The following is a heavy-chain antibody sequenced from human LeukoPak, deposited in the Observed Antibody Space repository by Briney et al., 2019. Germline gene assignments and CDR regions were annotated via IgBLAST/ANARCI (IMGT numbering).Heavy chain of an antibody. CDR3: ASTMTTVTTHFDY. CDR1: GGSLNSYY. D-gene: IGHD4-17*01. V-gene: IGHV4-4*07. Sequence: PSETLSLTCSVSGGSLNSYYWTWIRRPAGRGLEWIWRIYSSGSTNYNPSLKSRVTMSVDTSKNQFSLKLSSVTAADTAVYYCASTMTTVTTHFDYWGQGTLVTVSS. J-gene: IGHJ4*02. CDR2: IYSSGST.